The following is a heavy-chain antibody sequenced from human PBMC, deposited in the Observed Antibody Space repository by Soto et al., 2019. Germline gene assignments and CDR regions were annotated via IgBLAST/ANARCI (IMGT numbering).Heavy chain of an antibody. CDR2: INPKSGAT. V-gene: IGHV1-2*02. D-gene: IGHD3-3*01. J-gene: IGHJ4*02. CDR1: GYTFTGYY. CDR3: ARADHYYDFWSGYLDYFDF. Sequence: QVQLVQSGAEVKEPGASVKVSCKASGYTFTGYYMHWVRQAPGQGLEWMGWINPKSGATNSAQRFQGRVTMTSDTSISTAYMEVSSLRSDDTAVYYCARADHYYDFWSGYLDYFDFWGQGTLVTVSS.